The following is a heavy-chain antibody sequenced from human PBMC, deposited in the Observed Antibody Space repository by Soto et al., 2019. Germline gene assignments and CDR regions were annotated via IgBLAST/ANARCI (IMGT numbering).Heavy chain of an antibody. Sequence: PGESLKISCKGSGYSFTSYWTSWVRQMPGKGLEWMGRIDPSDSYTNYSPSFQGHVTISADKSVSTAYLQWSSLKASDTAMYYCARLSSSSSVASAFDIWGQGTMVTVSS. CDR2: IDPSDSYT. D-gene: IGHD6-6*01. V-gene: IGHV5-10-1*01. CDR3: ARLSSSSSVASAFDI. J-gene: IGHJ3*02. CDR1: GYSFTSYW.